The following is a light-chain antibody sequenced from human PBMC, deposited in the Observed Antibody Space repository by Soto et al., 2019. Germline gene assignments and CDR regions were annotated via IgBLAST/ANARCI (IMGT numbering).Light chain of an antibody. J-gene: IGKJ4*01. CDR3: QQASSFPPT. Sequence: DIQLTQSPSFLSASVGDRVTITCRASQGISSYLAWYQQKPGKAPNLLIYAASSLQSGVPSRFSGSGSGTDFTLTIRSLQAEDFATYFCQQASSFPPTFGGGPRVEIK. CDR2: AAS. CDR1: QGISSY. V-gene: IGKV1-12*01.